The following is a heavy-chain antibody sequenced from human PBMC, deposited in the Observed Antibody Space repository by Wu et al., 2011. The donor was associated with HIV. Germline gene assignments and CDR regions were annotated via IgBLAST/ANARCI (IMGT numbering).Heavy chain of an antibody. V-gene: IGHV1-69*05. Sequence: QVQLVQSGAEVKKPGSSVKVSCKASGGTFSSYAISWVRQAPGQGLEWMGGIIPIFGTTKYAQKFQGRVTITTDESTNTGYMELSSLRSEDTAVYYCARGGRWIQIWTLITILLRMDVWARDHGHRLL. J-gene: IGHJ6*01. D-gene: IGHD5-18*01. CDR1: GGTFSSYA. CDR3: ARGGRWIQIWTLITILLRMDV. CDR2: IIPIFGTT.